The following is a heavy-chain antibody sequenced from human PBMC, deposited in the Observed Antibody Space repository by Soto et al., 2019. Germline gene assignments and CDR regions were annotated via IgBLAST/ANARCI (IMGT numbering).Heavy chain of an antibody. Sequence: SVKVSCKASGGTFSSYAISWVRQAPGQGLEWMGGIIPIFGTANYAQKFQGRVTITADESTSTAYMELGSLRSEDTAVYYCAGGSGSYPYYYYGMDVWGQGTTVTVSS. CDR1: GGTFSSYA. D-gene: IGHD3-10*01. CDR3: AGGSGSYPYYYYGMDV. V-gene: IGHV1-69*13. J-gene: IGHJ6*02. CDR2: IIPIFGTA.